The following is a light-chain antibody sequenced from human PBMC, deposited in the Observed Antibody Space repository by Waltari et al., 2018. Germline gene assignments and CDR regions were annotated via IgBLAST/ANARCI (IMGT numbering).Light chain of an antibody. CDR3: SSYAGSNTLV. J-gene: IGLJ2*01. CDR1: NSYVGTYNY. Sequence: QSALTQPPSASGSPGQSVTISCTGTNSYVGTYNYVSWFQQHPGRAPKLLIYEVNKRPSGFPDRFPGSKSDNRASLTVSGLQADDEAVYHCSSYAGSNTLVFGVGTKLTVL. CDR2: EVN. V-gene: IGLV2-8*01.